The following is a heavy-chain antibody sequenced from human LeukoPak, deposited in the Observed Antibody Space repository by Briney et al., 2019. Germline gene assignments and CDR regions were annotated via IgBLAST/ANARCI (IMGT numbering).Heavy chain of an antibody. J-gene: IGHJ5*02. CDR1: GFTFSSYT. V-gene: IGHV3-21*06. Sequence: GGSLRLSCVASGFTFSSYTMNWVRQAPGKGLEWVSSISSRSSFIYYADSLKGRFTISRDNANNSLYLQMNSLRVEDTAVYFCARDLTYSSGWRNNWFDPWGQGTLVTVSS. D-gene: IGHD6-19*01. CDR3: ARDLTYSSGWRNNWFDP. CDR2: ISSRSSFI.